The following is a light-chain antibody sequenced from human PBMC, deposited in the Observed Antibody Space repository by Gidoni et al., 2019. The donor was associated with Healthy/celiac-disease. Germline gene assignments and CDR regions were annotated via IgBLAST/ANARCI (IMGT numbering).Light chain of an antibody. Sequence: EIVLTQYPAILSLSPGERATLSCRASESVGTYLAWYQQKPGQAPRLVIYDASSRATGVPARFSGSGSETDFTLVINNLEPEDFAIYYCQQRDNWPPGTFGQETKLEIK. J-gene: IGKJ2*01. CDR1: ESVGTY. CDR2: DAS. CDR3: QQRDNWPPGT. V-gene: IGKV3-11*01.